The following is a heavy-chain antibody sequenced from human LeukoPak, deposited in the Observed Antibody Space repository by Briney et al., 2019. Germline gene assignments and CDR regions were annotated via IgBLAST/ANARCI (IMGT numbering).Heavy chain of an antibody. Sequence: PSETLSLTCTVSGGSISSYYWSWIRQPPGKGLEWIGYIYYSGSTNYNPSLKSRVTISVDTSKNQFSLKLSSVTAADTAVYYCAAYYYGSGSYRPFDYWGQGTLVTVSS. V-gene: IGHV4-59*08. CDR3: AAYYYGSGSYRPFDY. CDR2: IYYSGST. CDR1: GGSISSYY. J-gene: IGHJ4*02. D-gene: IGHD3-10*01.